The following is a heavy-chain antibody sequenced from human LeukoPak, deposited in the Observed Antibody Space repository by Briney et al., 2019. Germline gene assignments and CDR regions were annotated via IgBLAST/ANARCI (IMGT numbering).Heavy chain of an antibody. J-gene: IGHJ4*02. Sequence: GGSLRLSCAASGFTFGNFWMSWVRQAPGKGLEWVANIKEDGSEIYYVDSVKGRFTISRDNAKNSLYVQINSLRAEDTAVYYCARGDRGYSGYDFFFDYWGQGTLVTVSS. CDR1: GFTFGNFW. CDR2: IKEDGSEI. D-gene: IGHD5-12*01. CDR3: ARGDRGYSGYDFFFDY. V-gene: IGHV3-7*04.